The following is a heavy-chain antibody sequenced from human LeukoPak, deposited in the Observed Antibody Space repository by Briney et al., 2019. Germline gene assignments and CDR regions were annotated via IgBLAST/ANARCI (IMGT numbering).Heavy chain of an antibody. Sequence: GASVKVSCKASGYTFTGYYMHWVRQAPGQGLEWMGGIIPIFGTANYAQKFQGRVTITADESTSTAYMELSSLRSEDTAVYYCARDYAGTTDYYYYYMDVWGKGTTVTVSS. CDR3: ARDYAGTTDYYYYYMDV. CDR2: IIPIFGTA. D-gene: IGHD1-7*01. J-gene: IGHJ6*03. V-gene: IGHV1-69*13. CDR1: GYTFTGYY.